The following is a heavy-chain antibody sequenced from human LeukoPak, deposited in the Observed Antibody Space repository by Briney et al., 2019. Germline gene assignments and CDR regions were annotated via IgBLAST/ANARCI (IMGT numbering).Heavy chain of an antibody. V-gene: IGHV3-11*01. Sequence: GGSLRLSCAASGFTFSDYYMSWIRQTPGKGLEWVSYISSSGTTMEYAKSVKGRFTISRDNAKDSLYLQMNSLGVEDTAVYFCAKGHTYGMIWGQGTLVSVSS. J-gene: IGHJ4*02. CDR3: AKGHTYGMI. CDR1: GFTFSDYY. CDR2: ISSSGTTM. D-gene: IGHD2-8*01.